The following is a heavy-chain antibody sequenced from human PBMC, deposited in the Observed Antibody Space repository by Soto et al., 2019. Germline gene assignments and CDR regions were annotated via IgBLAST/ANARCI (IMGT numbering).Heavy chain of an antibody. CDR2: INSDGSST. D-gene: IGHD4-17*01. CDR3: ASGGATDPFDP. V-gene: IGHV3-74*01. CDR1: GFTFSSYW. J-gene: IGHJ5*02. Sequence: GGSLRLSCAASGFTFSSYWMHWVRQAPGKGLVWVSRINSDGSSTSYADSVKGRFTISRDNAKNTLYLQMNSLRAEDTAVYYCASGGATDPFDPWGQGTLVTVSS.